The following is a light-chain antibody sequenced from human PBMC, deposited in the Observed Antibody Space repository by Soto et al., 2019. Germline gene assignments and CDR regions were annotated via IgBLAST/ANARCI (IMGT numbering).Light chain of an antibody. CDR3: QQYTNGPSWT. Sequence: PGERAPLSCSASQSVSSNFAWYQQKPGQAPRLLIYGASTRATGIPARFGGSGSGTEFTLTISSLQSEDFAVYYCQQYTNGPSWTFGQGTKVDIK. J-gene: IGKJ1*01. V-gene: IGKV3-15*01. CDR1: QSVSSN. CDR2: GAS.